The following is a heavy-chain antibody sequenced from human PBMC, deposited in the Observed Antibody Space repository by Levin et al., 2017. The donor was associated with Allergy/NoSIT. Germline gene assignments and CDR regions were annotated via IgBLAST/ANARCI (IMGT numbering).Heavy chain of an antibody. CDR1: GYTFTSYY. D-gene: IGHD5-12*01. V-gene: IGHV1-46*01. Sequence: GESLKISCKASGYTFTSYYMHWVRQAPGQGLEWMGIINPSGGSTSYAQKFQGRVTMTRDTSTSTVYMELSSLRSEDTAVYYCAREMVATAGTLDYWGQGTLVTVSS. CDR3: AREMVATAGTLDY. CDR2: INPSGGST. J-gene: IGHJ4*02.